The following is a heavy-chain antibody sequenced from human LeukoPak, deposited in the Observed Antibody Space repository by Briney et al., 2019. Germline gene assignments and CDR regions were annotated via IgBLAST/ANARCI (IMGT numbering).Heavy chain of an antibody. J-gene: IGHJ4*02. CDR1: GGSFSGYY. Sequence: SETLSLTCAVYGGSFSGYYWSWIRQPPGKGLEWIGEINHSGSTNYNPSLKSRVTISVDTSKNQFSLKLSSVTAADTAVYYCARGPLSHRWIQLWRFDYWGQGTLVTVSS. V-gene: IGHV4-34*01. CDR3: ARGPLSHRWIQLWRFDY. D-gene: IGHD5-18*01. CDR2: INHSGST.